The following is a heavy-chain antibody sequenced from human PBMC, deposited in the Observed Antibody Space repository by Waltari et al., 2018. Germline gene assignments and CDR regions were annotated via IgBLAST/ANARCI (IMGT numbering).Heavy chain of an antibody. CDR1: GGSISSYY. Sequence: QVQLQESGPGLVKPSETLSLTCTVSGGSISSYYWSWIRQPPGKGLEWIGYIYYSGSTHYYPSLKSRVPTSVDTSKHHFSLNLSSVTAADTALYYSARSQGSKSYYYYYMDVWGKVSTVTFSS. J-gene: IGHJ6*03. CDR2: IYYSGST. V-gene: IGHV4-59*01. CDR3: ARSQGSKSYYYYYMDV.